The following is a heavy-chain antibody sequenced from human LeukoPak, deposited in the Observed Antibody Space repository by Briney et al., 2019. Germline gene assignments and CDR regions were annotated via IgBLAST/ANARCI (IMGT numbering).Heavy chain of an antibody. V-gene: IGHV4-34*01. CDR3: ASFDGNINLYGVFEY. Sequence: SETLSLTCAVYGGSFSGYYWSWIRQPPGEGLGWIGEINHSGSTNYNPSLKSRVTISVDTSKNQFSLKLSSVTAADTAVYYCASFDGNINLYGVFEYWGQGTLVTVSS. CDR2: INHSGST. D-gene: IGHD3-9*01. CDR1: GGSFSGYY. J-gene: IGHJ4*02.